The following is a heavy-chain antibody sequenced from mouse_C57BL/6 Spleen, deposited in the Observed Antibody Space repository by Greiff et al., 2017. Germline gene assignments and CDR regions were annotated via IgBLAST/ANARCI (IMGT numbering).Heavy chain of an antibody. D-gene: IGHD2-4*01. CDR2: IYPRSGNT. Sequence: QVQLQQSGAELARPGASVKLSCKASGYTFTSYGISWVKQRTGQGLEWIGEIYPRSGNTYYNEKFKGKATLTADKSSSTAYMELRSLTSEDSAVYFCAREGLDYDCDDYAMDYWGQGTSVTVSS. CDR3: AREGLDYDCDDYAMDY. CDR1: GYTFTSYG. J-gene: IGHJ4*01. V-gene: IGHV1-81*01.